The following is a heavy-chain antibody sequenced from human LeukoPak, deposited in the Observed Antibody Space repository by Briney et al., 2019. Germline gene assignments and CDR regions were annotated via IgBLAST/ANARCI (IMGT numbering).Heavy chain of an antibody. CDR3: ARDGSQRAVAV. CDR2: VSGSGDST. V-gene: IGHV3-23*01. CDR1: GFTFSSYA. J-gene: IGHJ4*02. Sequence: GGSLRLSCAASGFTFSSYAMSWVRQAPGKGLEWVSAVSGSGDSTNYADSVKGRFTISRDNSKNTLYLQMNSLRAEDTAVYYCARDGSQRAVAVWGQGTLVTVSS. D-gene: IGHD6-19*01.